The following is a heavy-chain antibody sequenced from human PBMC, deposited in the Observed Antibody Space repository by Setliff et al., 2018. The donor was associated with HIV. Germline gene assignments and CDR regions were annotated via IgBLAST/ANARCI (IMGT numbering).Heavy chain of an antibody. CDR2: IYTSGST. CDR3: ARHVSWYSSSWSYYFDY. J-gene: IGHJ4*02. V-gene: IGHV4-4*09. D-gene: IGHD6-13*01. CDR1: GGSISSYY. Sequence: PSETLSLTCTVSGGSISSYYWSWIRQPPGKGLEWIGYIYTSGSTNYNPSLKSRVTISVDTSKNQFYLKLSSVTAADTAVYYCARHVSWYSSSWSYYFDYWGQGTLVTVSS.